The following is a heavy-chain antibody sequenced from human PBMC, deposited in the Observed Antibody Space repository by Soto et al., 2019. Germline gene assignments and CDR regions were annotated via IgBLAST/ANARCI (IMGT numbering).Heavy chain of an antibody. CDR2: IWYDGSNK. Sequence: QAQLVESGGGVVQPGTSLRLSCAASGFTISTHGMHWVRQAPGKGLEWLANIWYDGSNKFYAESVKGRFSISKDNSKKTLYLQMRTLRADATAGNYCTDASTWSFHLPFWSEGTQVT. CDR1: GFTISTHG. D-gene: IGHD1-26*01. V-gene: IGHV3-33*03. CDR3: TDASTWSFHLPF. J-gene: IGHJ4*02.